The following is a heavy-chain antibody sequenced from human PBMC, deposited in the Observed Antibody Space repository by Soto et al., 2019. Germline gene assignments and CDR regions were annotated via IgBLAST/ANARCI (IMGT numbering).Heavy chain of an antibody. Sequence: QVQLVESGGGVVQPGRSLRLSCAASGFTFSSYAMHWVRQAPGKGLEWVAVISYDGSNKYYADSVKGRFTISRDNSKNTQYLQMINMRGEDTAVNYCESDFGGSWYFDYWGRGTLVTVSS. CDR2: ISYDGSNK. J-gene: IGHJ2*01. V-gene: IGHV3-30-3*01. D-gene: IGHD3-16*01. CDR3: ESDFGGSWYFDY. CDR1: GFTFSSYA.